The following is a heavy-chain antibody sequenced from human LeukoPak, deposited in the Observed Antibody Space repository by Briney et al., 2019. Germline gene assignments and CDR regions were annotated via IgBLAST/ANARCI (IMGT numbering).Heavy chain of an antibody. CDR3: TKGAHYYDSSGYWS. CDR1: GFTFDHYA. V-gene: IGHV3-9*01. CDR2: ISSNSGSI. D-gene: IGHD3-22*01. Sequence: GRSLRLSCAASGFTFDHYAMHWLRQAPGKGPEWVSGISSNSGSIDYADSVEGRFTISRDNAKNSLYLQMNSLRAEDTALYYCTKGAHYYDSSGYWSWGQGTLVTVSS. J-gene: IGHJ5*02.